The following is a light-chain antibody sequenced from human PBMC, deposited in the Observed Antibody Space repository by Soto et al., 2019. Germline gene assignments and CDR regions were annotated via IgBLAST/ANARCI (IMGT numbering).Light chain of an antibody. CDR3: QQYNNWPPLT. Sequence: EIVLTQSPGTLSLSPGERATLSCRASQSLSANLAWYQQRPGQAPRLLIYGASTRATGIPARFSGSGSGTEFTLTISSLHSEDFAVYYCQQYNNWPPLTFGGGTKVDI. CDR1: QSLSAN. V-gene: IGKV3-15*01. J-gene: IGKJ4*01. CDR2: GAS.